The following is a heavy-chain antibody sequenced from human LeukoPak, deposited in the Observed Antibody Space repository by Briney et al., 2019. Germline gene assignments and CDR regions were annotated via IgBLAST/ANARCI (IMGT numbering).Heavy chain of an antibody. CDR1: GGSFSGYY. V-gene: IGHV4-34*01. Sequence: SQTLSLTCAVYGGSFSGYYWSWIRQPPGKGLEWIGEINHSGSTNYNPSLKSRVTISVDTSKNQFSLKLGSVTAADTAVYYCARSKRITMVRGSPKPNWFDPWGQGTLVTVSS. J-gene: IGHJ5*02. D-gene: IGHD3-10*01. CDR2: INHSGST. CDR3: ARSKRITMVRGSPKPNWFDP.